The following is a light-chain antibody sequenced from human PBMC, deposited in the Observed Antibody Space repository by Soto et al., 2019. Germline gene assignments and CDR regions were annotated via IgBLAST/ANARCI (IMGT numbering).Light chain of an antibody. CDR1: QIISSSY. J-gene: IGKJ1*01. CDR3: QQYGRSPPWT. CDR2: GAS. V-gene: IGKV3-20*01. Sequence: EIVLTQSPGTLSVSLGDRATLSCRASQIISSSYLAWYQQKPGQAPRLLFYGASNRATGIPDRFSGSGSGTDFTLTISRLEPEDFAVCYCQQYGRSPPWTFGQGTKVDIK.